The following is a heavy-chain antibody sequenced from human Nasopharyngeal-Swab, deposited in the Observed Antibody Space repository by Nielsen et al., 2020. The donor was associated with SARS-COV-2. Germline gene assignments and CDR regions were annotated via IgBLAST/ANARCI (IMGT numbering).Heavy chain of an antibody. CDR3: ARTRDWGIDY. Sequence: ASVKVSCKASGYTFTSYAMHWVRQAPGQRLEWMGWINAGNGNTKYSQKFQGRVTITRDTSASTAYMELSGLRSEDTAVYYCARTRDWGIDYWGQGTLVTVSS. CDR1: GYTFTSYA. CDR2: INAGNGNT. V-gene: IGHV1-3*01. J-gene: IGHJ4*02. D-gene: IGHD7-27*01.